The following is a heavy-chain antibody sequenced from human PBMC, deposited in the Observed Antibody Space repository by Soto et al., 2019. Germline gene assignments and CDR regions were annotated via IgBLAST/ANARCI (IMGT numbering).Heavy chain of an antibody. CDR1: GGSISSGGYY. J-gene: IGHJ4*02. CDR2: IYYSGST. Sequence: QVQLQESGPGLVKPSQTLSLTCTVSGGSISSGGYYWSWIRQHPGKGLEWIGYIYYSGSTYYNPSLKSRVTISVDTSKNQFSLKLSSLTAADTAVYYCARGQVDTAMVRAFDYWGQGTLVTVSS. D-gene: IGHD5-18*01. V-gene: IGHV4-31*03. CDR3: ARGQVDTAMVRAFDY.